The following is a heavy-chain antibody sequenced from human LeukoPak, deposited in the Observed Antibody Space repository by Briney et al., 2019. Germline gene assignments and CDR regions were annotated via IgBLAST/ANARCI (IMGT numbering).Heavy chain of an antibody. Sequence: SETLSLTCAVSGGSISSRNWWSWVRQPPGKGLEWIGEIYHSGSTNYNPSLKTRVTISVDKSKNQFSLKLSSVTAADTAVYYCARVPAADSSGWYGGSDDWFDPWGQGTLVTVSS. CDR2: IYHSGST. D-gene: IGHD6-19*01. J-gene: IGHJ5*02. CDR3: ARVPAADSSGWYGGSDDWFDP. V-gene: IGHV4-4*02. CDR1: GGSISSRNW.